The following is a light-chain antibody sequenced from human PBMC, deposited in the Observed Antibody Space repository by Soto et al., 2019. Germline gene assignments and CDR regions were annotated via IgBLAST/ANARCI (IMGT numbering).Light chain of an antibody. CDR2: EGS. CDR3: CSYAGSRTYV. J-gene: IGLJ1*01. V-gene: IGLV2-23*01. CDR1: SSDVGSYNL. Sequence: QSALTQPASVSGSPGQSITISCTGTSSDVGSYNLVSWYQQHPGKAPKLMIYEGSERPSGVSSRFSGSKSGNTASLTISGLQAEDEAEYYCCSYAGSRTYVFGTGTKLTVL.